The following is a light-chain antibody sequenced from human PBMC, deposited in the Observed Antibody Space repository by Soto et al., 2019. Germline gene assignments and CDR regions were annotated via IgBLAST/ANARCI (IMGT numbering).Light chain of an antibody. CDR1: QSVGSSY. CDR3: QQYTTSSWT. J-gene: IGKJ1*01. CDR2: GTS. Sequence: EIVLTQSPGTLSLSPGERATLSCRASQSVGSSYLAWYQQKPGQAPRVLIYGTSSRVTGIPDRFSGSGSGTDFTLTISRLEPEDFAVYYCQQYTTSSWTFGQGTKVEIE. V-gene: IGKV3-20*01.